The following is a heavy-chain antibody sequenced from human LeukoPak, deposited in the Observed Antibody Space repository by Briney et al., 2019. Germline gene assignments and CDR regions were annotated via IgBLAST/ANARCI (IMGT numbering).Heavy chain of an antibody. D-gene: IGHD2-2*01. Sequence: GASVKVSCKASGGTFSSYAISWVQQAPGQGLEWMGGIIPIFGTANYAQKFQGRVTITTDESTSTAYMELSSLRSEDTAVYYCARTLGYCSSTSCYDYGYWGQGTLVTVSS. CDR2: IIPIFGTA. CDR3: ARTLGYCSSTSCYDYGY. J-gene: IGHJ4*02. CDR1: GGTFSSYA. V-gene: IGHV1-69*05.